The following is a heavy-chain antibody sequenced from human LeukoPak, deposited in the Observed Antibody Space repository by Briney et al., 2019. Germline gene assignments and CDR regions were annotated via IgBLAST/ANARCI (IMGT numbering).Heavy chain of an antibody. Sequence: SETLSLTCTVSGGSISSYYWSWTRQPPGKGLEWIGYIYYSGSTNYNPSLKSRVTISVDTSKNQFSLKLSSVTAADTAVYYCARVLSLRPYYYYMDVWGKGTTVTVSS. J-gene: IGHJ6*03. CDR3: ARVLSLRPYYYYMDV. CDR1: GGSISSYY. CDR2: IYYSGST. V-gene: IGHV4-59*01. D-gene: IGHD3-16*02.